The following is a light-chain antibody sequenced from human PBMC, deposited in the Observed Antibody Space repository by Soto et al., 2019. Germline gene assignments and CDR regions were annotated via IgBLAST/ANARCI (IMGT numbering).Light chain of an antibody. CDR3: LQYNNWPPWT. V-gene: IGKV3-15*01. Sequence: ILMTQSPATLSVSPGERATLSCRASQSVSNNLAWYQQKPGQAPRLLIYDASTRATGIPARFSGSGSGTEFILTISGLQSEDFAVYYCLQYNNWPPWTFGQGTKVEIK. CDR1: QSVSNN. J-gene: IGKJ1*01. CDR2: DAS.